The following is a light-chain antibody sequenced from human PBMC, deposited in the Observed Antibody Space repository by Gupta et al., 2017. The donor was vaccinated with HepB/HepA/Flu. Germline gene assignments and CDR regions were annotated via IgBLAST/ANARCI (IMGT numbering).Light chain of an antibody. CDR1: QSIRRY. CDR2: AAS. J-gene: IGKJ2*01. V-gene: IGKV1-39*01. Sequence: DIQMTQSPSSLSASVGDRVTITCRASQSIRRYLNWYQQKPGKAPKLLIYAASSLQSGVSSRFSGSGSGTDFTLTISSLQPEDFATYYCQQSSSTLVYTFGQGTKLESK. CDR3: QQSSSTLVYT.